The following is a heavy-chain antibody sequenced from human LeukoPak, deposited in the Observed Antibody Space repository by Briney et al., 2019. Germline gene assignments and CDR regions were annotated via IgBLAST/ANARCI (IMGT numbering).Heavy chain of an antibody. CDR3: ARGGVYQRSFDY. J-gene: IGHJ4*02. CDR1: GGSISSSSYY. CDR2: IYYSGST. Sequence: PSETLSLTCTVSGGSISSSSYYWGWIRQPPGTGLEWIGSIYYSGSTYYNPSLKSRVTISVDTSKNQFSLKLSSVTAADTAVYYCARGGVYQRSFDYWGQGTLVTVSS. D-gene: IGHD6-13*01. V-gene: IGHV4-39*07.